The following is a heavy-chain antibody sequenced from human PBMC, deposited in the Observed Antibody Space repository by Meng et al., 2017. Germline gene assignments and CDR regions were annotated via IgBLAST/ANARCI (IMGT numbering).Heavy chain of an antibody. V-gene: IGHV3-9*01. CDR3: AKSVSGSYYNGVGY. CDR1: GFTFDDYA. J-gene: IGHJ4*02. CDR2: ISWNSGSI. D-gene: IGHD1-26*01. Sequence: SLKISCAASGFTFDDYAMHWVRQAPGKGLEWVSGISWNSGSIGYADPVKGRFTISRDNAKNSLYLQMNSLRAEDTALYYCAKSVSGSYYNGVGYWGQGTLVTVSS.